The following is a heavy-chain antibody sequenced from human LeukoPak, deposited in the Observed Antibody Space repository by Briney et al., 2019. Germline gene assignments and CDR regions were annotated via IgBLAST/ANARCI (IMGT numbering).Heavy chain of an antibody. J-gene: IGHJ6*02. CDR3: ARKNEFPYSYYAMDV. CDR1: GFTVSSNY. D-gene: IGHD3-10*01. CDR2: IYSGGST. Sequence: PGGSLRLSCAASGFTVSSNYMSWVRQAPGKGLEWVSIIYSGGSTYYADSVKGRFTISRDNSKNTLYLRMNSLRAEDTAVYYCARKNEFPYSYYAMDVWGQGTTVTVSS. V-gene: IGHV3-66*01.